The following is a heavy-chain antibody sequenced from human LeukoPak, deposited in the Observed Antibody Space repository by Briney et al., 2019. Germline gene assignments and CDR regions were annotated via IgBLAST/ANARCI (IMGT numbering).Heavy chain of an antibody. J-gene: IGHJ4*02. CDR3: ARDHNWGPDF. D-gene: IGHD7-27*01. CDR2: IHPKTGRT. V-gene: IGHV1-2*02. CDR1: GYTFIDNY. Sequence: ASVKVSCKASGYTFIDNYFHWVRQAPGQGLEWVGWIHPKTGRTHYAQNFQGRVTLTMDTSISTAYMYLSGLTSGDTAIDYCARDHNWGPDFWGQGTLVTVSS.